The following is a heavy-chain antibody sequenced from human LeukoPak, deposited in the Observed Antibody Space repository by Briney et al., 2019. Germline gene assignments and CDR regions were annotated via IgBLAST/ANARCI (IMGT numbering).Heavy chain of an antibody. V-gene: IGHV2-5*02. CDR1: GFSLSTSGVG. D-gene: IGHD6-19*01. Sequence: SGPTLVKPTQTLTLTCTFSGFSLSTSGVGVGWIRQPPGKALEWLALIYWDDDKRYSPSLKSRLTITKDTSKNQVVLTMTNMDPVDTATYYCAHTGSGWDHLGDYYYYYGMDVWGQGTTVTVSS. CDR3: AHTGSGWDHLGDYYYYYGMDV. J-gene: IGHJ6*02. CDR2: IYWDDDK.